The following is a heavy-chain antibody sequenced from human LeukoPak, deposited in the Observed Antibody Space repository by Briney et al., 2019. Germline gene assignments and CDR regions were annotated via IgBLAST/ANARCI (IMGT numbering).Heavy chain of an antibody. Sequence: PSKTLSLTCTVSGGSISSYYWSWIRQPPGKGLEWIGYIYYSGSTNYNPSLKSRVTISVDTSKNQFSLKLSSVTAADTAVYYCARGIRIHYDFWSGYYLPYYFDYWGQGTLVTVSS. D-gene: IGHD3-3*01. CDR2: IYYSGST. CDR3: ARGIRIHYDFWSGYYLPYYFDY. V-gene: IGHV4-59*01. CDR1: GGSISSYY. J-gene: IGHJ4*02.